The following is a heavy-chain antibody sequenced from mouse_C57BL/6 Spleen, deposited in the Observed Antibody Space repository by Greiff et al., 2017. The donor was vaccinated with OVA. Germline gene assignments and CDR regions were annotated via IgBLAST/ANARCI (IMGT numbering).Heavy chain of an antibody. J-gene: IGHJ3*01. Sequence: VQGVESGAELAKPGASVKLSCKASGYTFTSYWMHWVKQRPGQGLEWIGYINPSSGYTKYNQKFKDKSTLTADKYSSTAYMQLSSMTYENSAVYYCARTFYDYDWFAYWGQGTLVTVAA. D-gene: IGHD2-4*01. V-gene: IGHV1-7*01. CDR3: ARTFYDYDWFAY. CDR1: GYTFTSYW. CDR2: INPSSGYT.